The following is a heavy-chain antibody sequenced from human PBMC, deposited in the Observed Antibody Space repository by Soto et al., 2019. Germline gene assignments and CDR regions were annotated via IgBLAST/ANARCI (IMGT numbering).Heavy chain of an antibody. CDR1: GFTFSSYA. Sequence: PGGSLRLSCAASGFTFSSYAMSWVRQAPGKGLEWVSAISGSGGSTYYADSVKGRFTISRDNSKNTLYLQMNSLRAEDTAVYYCADSSSGWYGYWFDPWGQGPLVTVYS. J-gene: IGHJ5*02. CDR3: ADSSSGWYGYWFDP. D-gene: IGHD6-19*01. V-gene: IGHV3-23*01. CDR2: ISGSGGST.